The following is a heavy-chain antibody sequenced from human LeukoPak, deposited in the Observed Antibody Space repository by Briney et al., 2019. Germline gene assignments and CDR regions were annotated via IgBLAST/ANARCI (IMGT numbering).Heavy chain of an antibody. V-gene: IGHV3-21*01. CDR2: ISSSSSYI. CDR3: ARDQQQPVTGAFDI. D-gene: IGHD6-13*01. J-gene: IGHJ3*02. CDR1: GFTFGDYA. Sequence: RAGGSLRLSCTASGFTFGDYAMSWFRQAPGKGLEWVSSISSSSSYIYYADSVKGRFTISRDNAKNSLYLQMNSLRAEDTAVYYCARDQQQPVTGAFDIWGQGTMVTVSS.